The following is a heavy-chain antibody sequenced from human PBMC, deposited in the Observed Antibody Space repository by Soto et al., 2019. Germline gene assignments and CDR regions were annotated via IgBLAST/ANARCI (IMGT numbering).Heavy chain of an antibody. D-gene: IGHD3-10*01. CDR3: ARGNGGLFQSHDY. V-gene: IGHV4-39*01. J-gene: IGHJ4*02. Sequence: SETLSLTCTVSGGSTSSGSNYWGWVRQPPGKGLEWIGSMYYTGTTYFNPSLKSRVTISLDTSKNQFSLELTSVTAADTAAYFCARGNGGLFQSHDYWGQGTLVTVSS. CDR1: GGSTSSGSNY. CDR2: MYYTGTT.